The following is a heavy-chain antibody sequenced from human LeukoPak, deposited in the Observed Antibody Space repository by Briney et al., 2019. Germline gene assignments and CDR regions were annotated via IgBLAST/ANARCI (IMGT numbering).Heavy chain of an antibody. V-gene: IGHV3-74*01. Sequence: PGGSLRLSCAASGFTFSSYSMNWVRQAPGKGLVWVSRINSDGSATAYADSVKGRFTISRDNAENTLYLQMNSLRAEDTAVYYCARGTAGYHSSYFDYWGQGTLVTVSS. CDR1: GFTFSSYS. CDR2: INSDGSAT. D-gene: IGHD3-16*02. CDR3: ARGTAGYHSSYFDY. J-gene: IGHJ4*02.